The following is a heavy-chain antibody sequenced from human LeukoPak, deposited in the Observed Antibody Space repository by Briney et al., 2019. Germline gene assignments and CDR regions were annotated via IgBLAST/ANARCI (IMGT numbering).Heavy chain of an antibody. CDR1: GGSISSHY. Sequence: PSETLSLTCTVSGGSISSHYWSWIRQPPGKGLEWIGYISYSGTTNYKPSLKSRVTISVDTSKNQFSLKPSSVTAADTAVYYCASSSYYYSSGPTFDYWGQGTLVTVSS. J-gene: IGHJ4*02. D-gene: IGHD3-22*01. V-gene: IGHV4-59*11. CDR2: ISYSGTT. CDR3: ASSSYYYSSGPTFDY.